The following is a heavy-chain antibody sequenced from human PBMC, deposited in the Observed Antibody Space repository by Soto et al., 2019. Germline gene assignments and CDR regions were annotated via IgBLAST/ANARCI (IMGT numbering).Heavy chain of an antibody. J-gene: IGHJ5*02. CDR1: VGSFSVYF. CDR3: ARGLATTIFGTVHTPNWFDP. Sequence: PSETLSLTCGVYVGSFSVYFWILLRQSPGKGLDFVAEANNRGSRNYNPFLRGRLTISLDTSKNEFSLKLSSVTSADTAAYYCARGLATTIFGTVHTPNWFDPWGQGTQVTVSS. D-gene: IGHD3-3*01. CDR2: ANNRGSR. V-gene: IGHV4-34*01.